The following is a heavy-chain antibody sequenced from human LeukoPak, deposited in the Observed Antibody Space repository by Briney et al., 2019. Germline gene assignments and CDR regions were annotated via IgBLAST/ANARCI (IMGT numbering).Heavy chain of an antibody. V-gene: IGHV3-21*01. J-gene: IGHJ4*02. CDR2: ISSSSSYI. CDR1: GFTFSGYS. CDR3: AKGSNVVVVPAAYSLFDY. D-gene: IGHD2-2*01. Sequence: GESLRLSCAASGFTFSGYSMNWVRQAPGKGLEWVSSISSSSSYIYYSDSVKGRFTISRDNSKNTLYLQMNSLRAEDTAVYYCAKGSNVVVVPAAYSLFDYWGQGTLVTVSS.